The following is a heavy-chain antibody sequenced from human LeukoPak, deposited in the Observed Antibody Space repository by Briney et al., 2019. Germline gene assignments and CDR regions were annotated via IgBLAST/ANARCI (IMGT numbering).Heavy chain of an antibody. J-gene: IGHJ4*02. CDR2: IFPSGGEI. V-gene: IGHV3-53*01. D-gene: IGHD2-8*02. CDR3: ATYRQVLLPFES. Sequence: GGSLRLSCAASGFTVSNSYMSWVRQAPGKGLEWVSSIFPSGGEIHYADSVRGRFTISRDNSKSTLSLQMNSLRAEDTAIYYCATYRQVLLPFESWGQGTLVTVSS. CDR1: GFTVSNSY.